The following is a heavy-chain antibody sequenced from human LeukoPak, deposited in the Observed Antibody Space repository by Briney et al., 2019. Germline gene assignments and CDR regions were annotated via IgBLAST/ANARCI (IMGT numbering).Heavy chain of an antibody. Sequence: SETLSLTCTVSGGSISSGSYYWSWIRQPAGKGLEWIGRIYPSGSTNYNPSLRSRVTISIDTSKNQFSLKLSSVADADTAVYYCARASGRYGYMIDYWGQGTLVTVSS. CDR1: GGSISSGSYY. CDR2: IYPSGST. V-gene: IGHV4-61*02. J-gene: IGHJ4*02. CDR3: ARASGRYGYMIDY. D-gene: IGHD5-24*01.